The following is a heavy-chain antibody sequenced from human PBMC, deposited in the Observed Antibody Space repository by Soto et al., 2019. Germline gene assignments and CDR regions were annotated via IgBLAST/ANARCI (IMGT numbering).Heavy chain of an antibody. CDR1: GFAFSNYD. CDR3: ANRNYYDSRGYTYPYFDF. D-gene: IGHD3-22*01. V-gene: IGHV3-23*01. Sequence: HPGGSLRLSCAASGFAFSNYDMTWVRQAPGKGLDWVATISGSGGSTYYADSVKGRFTISRDNSKNTVYLQMNSLRVDDTAVYYYANRNYYDSRGYTYPYFDFWGQGSLVTVSS. CDR2: ISGSGGST. J-gene: IGHJ4*02.